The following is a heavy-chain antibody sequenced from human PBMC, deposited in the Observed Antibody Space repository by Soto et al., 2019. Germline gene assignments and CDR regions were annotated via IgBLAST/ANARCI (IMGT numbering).Heavy chain of an antibody. CDR2: INPNSGGT. Sequence: ASVKVSCKASGYTFSDYYLPWVRQAPGQGLEWMGWINPNSGGTKYAPKFQGGVTMTRDTSITTAYMELSRLRSGDTAVYYCAREPATAKPEGVDFWGQGTLVT. V-gene: IGHV1-2*02. J-gene: IGHJ4*02. D-gene: IGHD1-1*01. CDR1: GYTFSDYY. CDR3: AREPATAKPEGVDF.